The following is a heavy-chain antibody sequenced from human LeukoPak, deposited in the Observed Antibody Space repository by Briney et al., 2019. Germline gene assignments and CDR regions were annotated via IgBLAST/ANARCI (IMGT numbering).Heavy chain of an antibody. CDR3: ATDQLGGNSGDGGAFDT. CDR2: FDTEDGET. D-gene: IGHD4-23*01. CDR1: GYTLSELS. J-gene: IGHJ3*02. V-gene: IGHV1-24*01. Sequence: ASVKVSCKVSGYTLSELSMHWVRQAPGKGLEWMGGFDTEDGETIYAQKFQGRVTMTEDTSTDTAYMELSSLRSEDTAVYYCATDQLGGNSGDGGAFDTWGQGTMVTVSS.